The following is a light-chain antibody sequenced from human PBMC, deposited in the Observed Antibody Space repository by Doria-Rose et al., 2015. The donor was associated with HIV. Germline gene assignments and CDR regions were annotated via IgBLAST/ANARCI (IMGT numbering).Light chain of an antibody. CDR1: QSVSTD. V-gene: IGKV3-15*01. CDR2: GAS. Sequence: TQSPETLSVSPGESATLSCRASQSVSTDLAWYQHKPGQAARLLIWGASTRATGIPARFSGSGSGTEFTLTISSLQSEDFAIYFCHQYNNWPTFGQGTRLGIK. J-gene: IGKJ5*01. CDR3: HQYNNWPT.